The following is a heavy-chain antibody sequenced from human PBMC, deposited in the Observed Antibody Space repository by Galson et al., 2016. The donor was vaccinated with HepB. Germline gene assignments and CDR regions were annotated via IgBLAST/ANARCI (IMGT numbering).Heavy chain of an antibody. Sequence: SLRLSCAASGFTFSSYAMSWVRQAPGEGLEWISGISGSGGSTFYADSVKGRITISRDKSKNTLYLQMNSLRAEETAVYHCAKSPWYDSSGYYYFDYWGQGTLVTVSS. J-gene: IGHJ4*02. CDR1: GFTFSSYA. CDR2: ISGSGGST. CDR3: AKSPWYDSSGYYYFDY. D-gene: IGHD3-22*01. V-gene: IGHV3-23*01.